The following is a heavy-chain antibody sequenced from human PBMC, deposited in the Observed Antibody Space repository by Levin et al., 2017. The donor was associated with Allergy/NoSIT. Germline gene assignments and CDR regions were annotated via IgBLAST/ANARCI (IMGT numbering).Heavy chain of an antibody. CDR1: GGSISSGDYY. Sequence: ASETLSLTCTVSGGSISSGDYYWSWIRQHPGTGLEWIGYIYYSGSTYYNPSLKSRVSISVDTSKNQFSLKLSSVTAADTAVYYCARDRYRCTTTICQPYNWFDPWGQGTLVTVSS. V-gene: IGHV4-31*03. CDR3: ARDRYRCTTTICQPYNWFDP. CDR2: IYYSGST. D-gene: IGHD2-2*01. J-gene: IGHJ5*02.